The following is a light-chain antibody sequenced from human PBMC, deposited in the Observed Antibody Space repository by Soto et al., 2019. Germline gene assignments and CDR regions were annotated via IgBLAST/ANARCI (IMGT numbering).Light chain of an antibody. V-gene: IGLV1-47*01. Sequence: QSVLTQPPSASGTPGLRVTISCSGSSSNIGSNYVYWYQQLPGTAPKLLIYRNNQRPSGVPDRFSGSKSGTSASLAIIMLRSEDEADYYWAAWDDRLSGLYVFGTGTKLTV. J-gene: IGLJ1*01. CDR3: AAWDDRLSGLYV. CDR1: SSNIGSNY. CDR2: RNN.